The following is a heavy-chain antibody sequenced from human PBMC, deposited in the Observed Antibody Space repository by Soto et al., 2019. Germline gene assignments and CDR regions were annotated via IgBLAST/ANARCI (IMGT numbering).Heavy chain of an antibody. J-gene: IGHJ3*02. Sequence: ASVKVSCKASGYTFTSYAMHWVRQAPGQRLEWMGWINAGNGNTKYSQKFQGRVTITRDTSASTAYMELSSLRSEDTAVYYCGSARPYYYDSSGSGAFDIGGQGTMVTVSS. V-gene: IGHV1-3*01. CDR1: GYTFTSYA. CDR3: GSARPYYYDSSGSGAFDI. CDR2: INAGNGNT. D-gene: IGHD3-22*01.